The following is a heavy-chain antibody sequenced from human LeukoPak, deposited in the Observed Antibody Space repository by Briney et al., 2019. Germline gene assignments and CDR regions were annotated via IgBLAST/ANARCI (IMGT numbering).Heavy chain of an antibody. CDR2: IYYSGST. J-gene: IGHJ6*02. Sequence: SETLSLTCTVSGGSISSGGYYWSWIRQHPGKGLEWIGYIYYSGSTYYNPSLKSRVTISVDTSKNQFSLKLSSVTAADTAVYYCARGGAWRAMDVWGQGTTVTVSS. CDR1: GGSISSGGYY. V-gene: IGHV4-31*03. D-gene: IGHD3-3*01. CDR3: ARGGAWRAMDV.